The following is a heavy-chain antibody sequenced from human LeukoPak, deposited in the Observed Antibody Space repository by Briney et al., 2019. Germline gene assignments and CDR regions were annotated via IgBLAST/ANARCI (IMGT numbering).Heavy chain of an antibody. CDR1: GFTFSSYG. V-gene: IGHV3-30*18. Sequence: PGRSLRLSCAASGFTFSSYGMNWVRQAPGKGLEWVAVISYDGSNKYYADSVKGRFTISKDNSKNTLYLQMNSLRAEDTAVYYCAKDRMCVGVMFASLGDWGQGTLVTVSS. J-gene: IGHJ4*02. D-gene: IGHD2-2*01. CDR2: ISYDGSNK. CDR3: AKDRMCVGVMFASLGD.